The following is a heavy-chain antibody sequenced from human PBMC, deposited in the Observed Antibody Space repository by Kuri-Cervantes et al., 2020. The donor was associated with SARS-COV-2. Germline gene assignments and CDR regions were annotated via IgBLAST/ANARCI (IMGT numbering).Heavy chain of an antibody. J-gene: IGHJ4*02. CDR3: AHRPPYYGDSMAMED. CDR2: IYWDDDK. D-gene: IGHD4-17*01. Sequence: SGPTLVKPTQTLTLTCTFSGFSLSTSGVGVGWIRQPPGKALEWLALIYWDDDKRYSPSLKSRLTITKGNSKNQVVLTMTNMDPVDTATYYCAHRPPYYGDSMAMEDWGQGTLVTVSS. V-gene: IGHV2-5*02. CDR1: GFSLSTSGVG.